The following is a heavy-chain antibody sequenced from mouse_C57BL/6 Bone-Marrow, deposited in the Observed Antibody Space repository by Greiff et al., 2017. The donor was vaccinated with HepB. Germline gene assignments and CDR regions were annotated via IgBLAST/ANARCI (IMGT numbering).Heavy chain of an antibody. J-gene: IGHJ1*03. CDR3: TTGWYFDV. V-gene: IGHV14-4*01. Sequence: EVMLVESGAELVRPGASVKLSCTASGFNIKDDYMHWVKQRPEQGLEWIGWIDPENGDTEYASKFQGKATITADTSSNTAYLQLSSLTSEDTAVYYCTTGWYFDVWGTGTTVTVSS. CDR2: IDPENGDT. CDR1: GFNIKDDY.